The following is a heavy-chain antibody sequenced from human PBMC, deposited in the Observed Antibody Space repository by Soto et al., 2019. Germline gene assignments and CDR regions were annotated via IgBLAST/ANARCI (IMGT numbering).Heavy chain of an antibody. V-gene: IGHV4-31*03. CDR3: AREDYYDSSGYYYDYYFDY. J-gene: IGHJ4*02. CDR1: GGSISSGGYY. Sequence: QVQLQESGPGLVKPSQTLSLTCTVSGGSISSGGYYWSWIRQHPGKGLEWIGYIYYSGSTYYNPSLKRRVTISVDTSKNQFSLKLSSVTAADTAVYYCAREDYYDSSGYYYDYYFDYWGQGTLVTVSS. D-gene: IGHD3-22*01. CDR2: IYYSGST.